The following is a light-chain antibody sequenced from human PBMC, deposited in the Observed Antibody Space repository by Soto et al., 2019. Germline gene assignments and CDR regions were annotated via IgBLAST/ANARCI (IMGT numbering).Light chain of an antibody. V-gene: IGKV3-15*01. J-gene: IGKJ5*01. CDR1: QSVTTN. Sequence: EVVMPQSHPTLSVSLGARVCIXCRPSQSVTTNLAWYQHKPGQSPRLLISGASTGASGIPPRFSGSGSGTEFTLTISSLQSEDFAVYYCQQYNSWPPKITFGQGTRLEIK. CDR3: QQYNSWPPKIT. CDR2: GAS.